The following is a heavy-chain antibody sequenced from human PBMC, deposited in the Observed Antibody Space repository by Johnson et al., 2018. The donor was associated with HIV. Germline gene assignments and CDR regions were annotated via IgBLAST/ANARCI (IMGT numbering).Heavy chain of an antibody. V-gene: IGHV3-74*02. J-gene: IGHJ3*02. D-gene: IGHD6-19*01. CDR1: GFTFSSYW. CDR2: INSDGSST. Sequence: MQLVESGGGLVQPGGSLRLSCAASGFTFSSYWMHWVRQAPGKGLVWVSRINSDGSSTSYADSVKGRFTISRDNAKKSLYLQMNSLRAGDTAVYYCKRGVGIAVAGNDAFDIWGQGTMVTVSS. CDR3: KRGVGIAVAGNDAFDI.